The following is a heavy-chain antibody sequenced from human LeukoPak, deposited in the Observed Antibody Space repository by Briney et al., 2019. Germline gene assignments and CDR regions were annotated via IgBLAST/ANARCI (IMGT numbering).Heavy chain of an antibody. CDR2: VGWNSGSI. Sequence: GGSLRLPCAPAGFTFDDDAMHCVRHAPGKGLEWVSGVGWNSGSIGYPDFVKRRFTIYRDNAKHSLYLQMNRLRAEDTALYYCANTSITMVRGGGRYFDYWGQGTLVTVSS. CDR3: ANTSITMVRGGGRYFDY. V-gene: IGHV3-9*01. D-gene: IGHD3-10*01. CDR1: GFTFDDDA. J-gene: IGHJ4*02.